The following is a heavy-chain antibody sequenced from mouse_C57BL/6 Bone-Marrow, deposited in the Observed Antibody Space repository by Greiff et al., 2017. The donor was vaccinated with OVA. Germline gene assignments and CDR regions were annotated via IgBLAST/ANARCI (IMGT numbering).Heavy chain of an antibody. J-gene: IGHJ2*01. CDR3: ARYITTVVATRDCFDY. Sequence: QVQLQQPGAELVKPGASVKLSCKASGYTFTSYWMHWVKQRPGQGLEWIGMIHPNSGSTNYNEKFKSKATLTVDKSSSTAYMQLSSLTSEDTAVYYCARYITTVVATRDCFDYWGQGTALTVSS. CDR2: IHPNSGST. CDR1: GYTFTSYW. D-gene: IGHD1-1*01. V-gene: IGHV1-64*01.